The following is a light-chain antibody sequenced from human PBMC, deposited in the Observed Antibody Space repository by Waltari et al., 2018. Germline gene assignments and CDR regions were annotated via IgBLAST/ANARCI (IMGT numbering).Light chain of an antibody. Sequence: QSALTQPASVSGSPGQSITIPCTGSNSDVGHYNLFSWYQQHPGKAPKLLLYEVNQRPSGVSSRFSGSKSGITASLTISGLQAEDEADFYCCSYAGSTTWLFGGGTRLTVL. CDR2: EVN. V-gene: IGLV2-23*02. CDR1: NSDVGHYNL. J-gene: IGLJ2*01. CDR3: CSYAGSTTWL.